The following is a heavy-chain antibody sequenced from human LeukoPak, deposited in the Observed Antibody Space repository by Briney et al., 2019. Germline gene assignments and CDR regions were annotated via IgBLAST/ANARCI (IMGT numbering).Heavy chain of an antibody. Sequence: SETLSLTCAVYGGSFSGYYWSWIRQPPGKGLEWIGEINHSGSTNYNPSLKSRVTISVDTSKNQFSLKLSSVTAADTAVYYCARGSLPIDGDYVDEAFDYWGQGTLVTVSS. CDR1: GGSFSGYY. CDR2: INHSGST. CDR3: ARGSLPIDGDYVDEAFDY. V-gene: IGHV4-34*01. J-gene: IGHJ4*02. D-gene: IGHD4-17*01.